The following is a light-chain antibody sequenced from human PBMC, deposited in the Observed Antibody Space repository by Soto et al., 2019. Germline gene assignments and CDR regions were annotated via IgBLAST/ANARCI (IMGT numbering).Light chain of an antibody. Sequence: DIQMTQSPSTLSASVGDRVTITCRASQSVTNWLAWYQQKPGKAPKLLIYDVSSLESGVPSRFSGSGSGTEFILTISSLQPEDFATYYCQQYETFSGTFGPGTRW. CDR2: DVS. V-gene: IGKV1-5*01. CDR3: QQYETFSGT. J-gene: IGKJ1*01. CDR1: QSVTNW.